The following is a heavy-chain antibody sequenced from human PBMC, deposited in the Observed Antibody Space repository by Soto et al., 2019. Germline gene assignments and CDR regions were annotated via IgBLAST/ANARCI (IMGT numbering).Heavy chain of an antibody. D-gene: IGHD3-16*01. Sequence: PSQLHSLRNSVAEGSSVDRSCYRIFTRQPPGKGLEWIGYFYYTGSTNYNPSLKSRVSVSVDTSKNQFSLTLRSVTAADTAVYYCERVGGFGVYYWG. CDR1: EGSSVDRSCY. CDR2: FYYTGST. V-gene: IGHV4-61*01. CDR3: ERVGGFGVYY. J-gene: IGHJ4*01.